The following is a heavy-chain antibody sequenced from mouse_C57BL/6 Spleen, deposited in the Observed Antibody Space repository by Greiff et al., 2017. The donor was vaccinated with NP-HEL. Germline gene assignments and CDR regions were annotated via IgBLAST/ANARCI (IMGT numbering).Heavy chain of an antibody. V-gene: IGHV5-17*01. D-gene: IGHD2-4*01. CDR3: ARYDYDGYYAMDY. J-gene: IGHJ4*01. Sequence: EVMLVGSGGGLVKPGGSLKLSCAASGFTFSDYGMHWVRQAPEKGLEWVAYISSGSSTIYYADTVKGRFTISRDNAKNTLFLQMTSLRSEDTAMYYCARYDYDGYYAMDYWGQGTSVTVSS. CDR1: GFTFSDYG. CDR2: ISSGSSTI.